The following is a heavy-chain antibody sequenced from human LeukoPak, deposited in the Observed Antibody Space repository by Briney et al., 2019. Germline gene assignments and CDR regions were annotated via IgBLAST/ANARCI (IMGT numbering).Heavy chain of an antibody. CDR1: GFIFEDFG. CDR3: AREGIAGTGDY. D-gene: IGHD1-1*01. Sequence: PGGSLRLSCAASGFIFEDFGMKWVRQAPGKGLEWVSSISSSSVYIYYADSVKGRFTISRDNAKNSLYLQMNSLRAEDTAAYYCAREGIAGTGDYWGRGTLVTVSS. CDR2: ISSSSVYI. J-gene: IGHJ4*02. V-gene: IGHV3-21*01.